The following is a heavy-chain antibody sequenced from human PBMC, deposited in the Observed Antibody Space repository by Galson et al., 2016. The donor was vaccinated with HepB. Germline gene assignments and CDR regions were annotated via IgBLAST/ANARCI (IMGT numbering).Heavy chain of an antibody. V-gene: IGHV1-2*02. Sequence: SVKVSCKASGYTFTGYYLHWVRQAPGQGLEWMGWINPNSGGTNYAQKFQGRVTMTRDTSISTAHMGLSRLRSDDTAVYYCARAGVQLWLPYYHGMDVWGQGTTVTGSS. D-gene: IGHD5-18*01. CDR2: INPNSGGT. CDR1: GYTFTGYY. CDR3: ARAGVQLWLPYYHGMDV. J-gene: IGHJ6*02.